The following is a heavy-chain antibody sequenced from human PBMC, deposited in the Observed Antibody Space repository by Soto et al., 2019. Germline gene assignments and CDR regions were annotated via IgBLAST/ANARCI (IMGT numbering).Heavy chain of an antibody. CDR2: IWSDGNNK. D-gene: IGHD1-1*01. V-gene: IGHV3-33*01. CDR3: VRGDNWNDEASDY. Sequence: QVQLVESGGGVVQPGESLRLSCAASGFMFSNHGMHWVRQAPGKGLEWVAVIWSDGNNKYYADSVKGRFTISRDNSKHTVYLQMNSLRAEDTAVYYCVRGDNWNDEASDYWGQGTLVTVSS. J-gene: IGHJ4*02. CDR1: GFMFSNHG.